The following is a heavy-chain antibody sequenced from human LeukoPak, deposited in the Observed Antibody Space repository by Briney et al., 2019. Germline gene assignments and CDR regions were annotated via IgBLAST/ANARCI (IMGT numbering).Heavy chain of an antibody. J-gene: IGHJ5*02. D-gene: IGHD2-2*01. CDR1: GFTFSSYE. Sequence: GGSLRLSCAASGFTFSSYEMNWVRQAPGKGLEWVSYISSSGSTIYYADSVKGRFTISRDNAKNSLYLQMNSLRAEDTAVCYCARGSSVYCSSTSCYDGFSSWFDPWGQGTLVTVSS. CDR2: ISSSGSTI. V-gene: IGHV3-48*03. CDR3: ARGSSVYCSSTSCYDGFSSWFDP.